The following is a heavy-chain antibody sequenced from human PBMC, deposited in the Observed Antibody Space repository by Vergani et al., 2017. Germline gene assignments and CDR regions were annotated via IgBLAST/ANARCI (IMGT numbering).Heavy chain of an antibody. D-gene: IGHD3-9*01. CDR3: ARGDNGFLTVYRY. V-gene: IGHV1-46*03. CDR1: GYTFSNYY. Sequence: QVQVVQSGAEGKKSGASVKVSCKTSGYTFSNYYMHWVRQAPGQGLEWMGIINPSGCHTNYAQKFQGRVTMTRDTSTSTVYMELSSQRSEDTAIDYCARGDNGFLTVYRYWGQGTLVTVSA. CDR2: INPSGCHT. J-gene: IGHJ4*02.